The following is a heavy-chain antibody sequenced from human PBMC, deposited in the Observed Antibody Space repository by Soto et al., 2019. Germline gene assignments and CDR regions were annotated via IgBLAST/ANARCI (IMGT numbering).Heavy chain of an antibody. Sequence: AETLALTCAVSGYSISSCFHCGWIRHPPGKGLEWIGSIYHSGTTYYNPSLKSRVTISVDTSKNQFSLKLSSVTAADTAVYYCERVDLAVTTHLGFDCWGEGTLVTVSS. D-gene: IGHD4-17*01. CDR2: IYHSGTT. J-gene: IGHJ4*02. V-gene: IGHV4-38-2*01. CDR1: GYSISSCFH. CDR3: ERVDLAVTTHLGFDC.